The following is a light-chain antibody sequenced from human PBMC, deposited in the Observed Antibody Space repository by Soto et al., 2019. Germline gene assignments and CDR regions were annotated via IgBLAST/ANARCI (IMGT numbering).Light chain of an antibody. V-gene: IGKV1-33*01. CDR1: QDIKNY. CDR3: QQYDNLPLT. J-gene: IGKJ4*01. Sequence: DIQMTQSPSSLSASVGDRVTITCQASQDIKNYLNWYQQKSGKAPKLLIYDASDLETGVPSRFSGSVSGTDFTFTINSLQAEDIATYYCQQYDNLPLTFGGGTKVEIK. CDR2: DAS.